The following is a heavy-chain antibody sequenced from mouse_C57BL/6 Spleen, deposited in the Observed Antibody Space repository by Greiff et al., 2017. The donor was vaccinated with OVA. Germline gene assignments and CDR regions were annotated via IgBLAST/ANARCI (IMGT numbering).Heavy chain of an antibody. CDR2: IYPRSGNT. CDR1: GYTFTSYG. CDR3: AGGKTASPYWYFDV. V-gene: IGHV1-81*01. Sequence: QVQLQQSGAELARPGASVKLSCKASGYTFTSYGISWVKQRTGQGLEWIGEIYPRSGNTYYNEKFKGKATLTADKSSSTAYMELRSLTSEDSAVYVCAGGKTASPYWYFDVWGTGTTVTVS. J-gene: IGHJ1*03.